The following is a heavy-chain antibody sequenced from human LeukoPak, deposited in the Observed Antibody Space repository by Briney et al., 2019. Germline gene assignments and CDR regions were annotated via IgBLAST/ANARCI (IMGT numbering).Heavy chain of an antibody. Sequence: GSLRLSCAASGFTFSSYAMSWVRQAPGKGLEWVSAISGSGGSTYYADSVKGRFTISRDNSKNTLYLQMNSLRAEDTAVYYCAKDRASGWYFDYWGQGTLVTVSS. J-gene: IGHJ4*01. CDR3: AKDRASGWYFDY. CDR2: ISGSGGST. CDR1: GFTFSSYA. V-gene: IGHV3-23*01. D-gene: IGHD6-19*01.